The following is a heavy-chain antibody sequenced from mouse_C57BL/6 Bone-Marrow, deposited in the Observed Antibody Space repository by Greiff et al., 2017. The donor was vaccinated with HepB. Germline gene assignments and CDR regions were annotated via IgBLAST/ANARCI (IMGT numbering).Heavy chain of an antibody. CDR2: IDPNSGGT. CDR3: ARWGTTVVATDAMDY. Sequence: QVQLQQPGAELVKPGASVKLSCKASGYTFTSYWMHWVKQRPGRGLEWIGRIDPNSGGTKYNEKFKSKATLTVDKPSSTAYMQRSSLTSEDSAVYYCARWGTTVVATDAMDYWGQGTAVTVTS. J-gene: IGHJ4*01. CDR1: GYTFTSYW. V-gene: IGHV1-72*01. D-gene: IGHD1-1*01.